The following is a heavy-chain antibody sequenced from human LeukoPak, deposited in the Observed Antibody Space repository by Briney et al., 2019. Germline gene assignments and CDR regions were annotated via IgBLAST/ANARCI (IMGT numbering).Heavy chain of an antibody. Sequence: GGSLRLSCEASGFTFSNYDMHWFRQPPARGWEGGKVISYDGYTKYYPDSVKGRFTISRDNSKNTLDLQMNNLRAEDTAVYYCARAGEGLQSYGFDMWGQGTKVSVST. CDR1: GFTFSNYD. CDR2: ISYDGYTK. J-gene: IGHJ3*02. CDR3: ARAGEGLQSYGFDM. D-gene: IGHD4-11*01. V-gene: IGHV3-30*03.